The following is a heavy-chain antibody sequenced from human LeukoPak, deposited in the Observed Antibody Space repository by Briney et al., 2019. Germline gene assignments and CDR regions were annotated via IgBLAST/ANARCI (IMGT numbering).Heavy chain of an antibody. CDR3: AWELTKRYDS. D-gene: IGHD5-24*01. V-gene: IGHV3-33*01. J-gene: IGHJ4*02. CDR2: IWYDGSNK. Sequence: GGSLRLSCAVSGFTFSNHGMHWVRQAPGKGLEWVAVIWYDGSNKYYADSVKGRFTISRDNSKNTLYLQMNSLRAEDTAVYYCAWELTKRYDSWGQGTLVTVSS. CDR1: GFTFSNHG.